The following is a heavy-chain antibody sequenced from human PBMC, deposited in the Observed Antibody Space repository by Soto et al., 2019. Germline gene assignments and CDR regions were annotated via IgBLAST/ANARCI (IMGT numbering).Heavy chain of an antibody. V-gene: IGHV1-69*13. D-gene: IGHD2-15*01. Sequence: SVKVSCKASGGTFSSYAISWARQAPGQGLEWMGGIIPIFGTANYAQKFQGRVTITADESTSTAYMELSSLRSEDTAVYYCARGSGGSSYYYYGMDVWGQGTTVTVSS. CDR2: IIPIFGTA. CDR3: ARGSGGSSYYYYGMDV. CDR1: GGTFSSYA. J-gene: IGHJ6*02.